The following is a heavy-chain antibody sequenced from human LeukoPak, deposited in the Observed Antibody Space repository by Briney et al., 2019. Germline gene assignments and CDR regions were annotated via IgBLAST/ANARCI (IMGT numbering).Heavy chain of an antibody. CDR3: ARHPPYGSRSGGAYYFDH. V-gene: IGHV4-39*01. J-gene: IGHJ4*02. CDR1: GDSISSSNFY. D-gene: IGHD3-10*01. CDR2: IYYGGST. Sequence: PSETLSLTCTVSGDSISSSNFYWGWIRQPPGKGLEWIGSIYYGGSTFYSPSLKSRVTISVDASKNQFSLNLSSVTAADTAVYYCARHPPYGSRSGGAYYFDHWGQGNLVTVSS.